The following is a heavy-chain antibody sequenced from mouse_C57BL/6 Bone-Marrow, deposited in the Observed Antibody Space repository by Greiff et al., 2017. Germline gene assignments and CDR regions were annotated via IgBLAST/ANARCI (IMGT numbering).Heavy chain of an antibody. CDR2: ISSGSSTI. D-gene: IGHD1-1*01. V-gene: IGHV5-17*01. CDR3: AKGGLFYYGSSWYFEV. Sequence: EVQGVESGGGLVKPGGSLKLSCAASGFTFSDYGMHRVRQAPETGLEWVAYISSGSSTIYYADTVKGRFTISRDNAKNTLFLQMTSLRSEDTAMYYCAKGGLFYYGSSWYFEVWGTGTTATVSS. J-gene: IGHJ1*03. CDR1: GFTFSDYG.